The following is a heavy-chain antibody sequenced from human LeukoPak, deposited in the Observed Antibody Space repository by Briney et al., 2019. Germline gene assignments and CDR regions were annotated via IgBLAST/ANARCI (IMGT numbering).Heavy chain of an antibody. J-gene: IGHJ4*02. CDR3: ARDLMTTVTIRYFDY. CDR2: IYTSGST. Sequence: TASETLSLTCTVSGGSISSYYWSWLRQPAGKGLEWLGRIYTSGSTNYNPSLKSRVTMSVDTSKNQFSLKLSSVTAADTAVYYCARDLMTTVTIRYFDYWGQGTLVTVSS. CDR1: GGSISSYY. D-gene: IGHD4-17*01. V-gene: IGHV4-4*07.